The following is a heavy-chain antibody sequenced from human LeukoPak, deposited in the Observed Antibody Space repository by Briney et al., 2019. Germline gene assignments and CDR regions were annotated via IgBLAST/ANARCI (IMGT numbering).Heavy chain of an antibody. D-gene: IGHD1-7*01. J-gene: IGHJ4*02. CDR1: GYTFTSYA. V-gene: IGHV1-3*01. CDR2: INAGNGNT. CDR3: ARQLTGTTSLDY. Sequence: GASVKVSCKASGYTFTSYAMHWVRQAPGQRLEWMGWINAGNGNTKYSQKFQGRVTITRDTSASTAYMELSSLRSEDTAVYYCARQLTGTTSLDYWGQGTLVTVSS.